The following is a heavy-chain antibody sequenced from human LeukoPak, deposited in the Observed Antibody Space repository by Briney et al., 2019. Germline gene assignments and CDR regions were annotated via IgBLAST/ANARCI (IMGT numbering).Heavy chain of an antibody. CDR3: ARDQAVDTAMVAQRSFDY. D-gene: IGHD5-18*01. CDR2: ISSSSSYI. CDR1: GFTFSSYA. V-gene: IGHV3-21*01. Sequence: PGGSLRLSCAASGFTFSSYAMSWVRQAPGKGLEWVSSISSSSSYIYYADSVKGRFTISRDNAKNSLYLQMNSLRAEDTAVYYCARDQAVDTAMVAQRSFDYWGQGTLVTVSS. J-gene: IGHJ4*02.